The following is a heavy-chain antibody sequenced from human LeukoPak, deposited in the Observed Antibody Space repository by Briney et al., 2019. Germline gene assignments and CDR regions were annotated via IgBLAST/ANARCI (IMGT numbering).Heavy chain of an antibody. CDR3: ARGLYSSSWSRSYYCYYMDV. CDR1: GGPISSYY. J-gene: IGHJ6*03. Sequence: PSETLSLTCTVSGGPISSYYWSWIRQPAGKGLEWIGRIYTSGSTNYNPSLKSRVTMLVDTSKNQFSLKLSSVTAADTAVYYCARGLYSSSWSRSYYCYYMDVWGKGTTVTVSS. CDR2: IYTSGST. D-gene: IGHD6-13*01. V-gene: IGHV4-4*07.